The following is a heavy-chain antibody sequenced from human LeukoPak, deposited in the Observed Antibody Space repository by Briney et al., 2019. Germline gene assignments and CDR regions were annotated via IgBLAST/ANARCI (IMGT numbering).Heavy chain of an antibody. CDR1: GYTFTSYG. V-gene: IGHV1-18*01. Sequence: GASVKVSCKASGYTFTSYGISWVRQAPGQGLEWMGWISAYNGNTNYAQKLQGRVTMTTDTSTSTAYMELRSLRSDDTAVYYCARGRSGYDEYDYVWGSYRQHHFDYWGQGTLVTVSS. CDR3: ARGRSGYDEYDYVWGSYRQHHFDY. D-gene: IGHD3-16*02. J-gene: IGHJ4*02. CDR2: ISAYNGNT.